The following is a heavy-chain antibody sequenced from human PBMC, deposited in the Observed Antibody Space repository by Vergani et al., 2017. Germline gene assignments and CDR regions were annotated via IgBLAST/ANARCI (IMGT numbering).Heavy chain of an antibody. CDR2: ISPDGFST. D-gene: IGHD3-22*01. CDR3: ARELDTMIVAFDY. Sequence: QVQLVQSGAEVGKPGASVKISCKASGYTFTAYYIHWVRQAPEQGLEWVGVISPDGFSTFYAQKFQGRVTITRDTSTSTVYVEVTSLRSDDTAVYYCARELDTMIVAFDYWGQGTLVTVSS. V-gene: IGHV1-46*01. J-gene: IGHJ4*02. CDR1: GYTFTAYY.